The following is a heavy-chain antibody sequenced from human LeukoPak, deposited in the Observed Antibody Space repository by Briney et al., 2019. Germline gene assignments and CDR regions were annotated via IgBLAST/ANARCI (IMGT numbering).Heavy chain of an antibody. CDR1: GFILSGSA. CDR2: IRNKADNYAT. CDR3: TTHDRNWGSSDY. J-gene: IGHJ4*02. V-gene: IGHV3-73*01. Sequence: GGSLRLSCAASGFILSGSAMHWVRQASGKGLEWVGRIRNKADNYATVYAPSVEGRFSISRDDSNNAAYLQMNSLKTEDTAVYYCTTHDRNWGSSDYWGQGTLVTVSS. D-gene: IGHD7-27*01.